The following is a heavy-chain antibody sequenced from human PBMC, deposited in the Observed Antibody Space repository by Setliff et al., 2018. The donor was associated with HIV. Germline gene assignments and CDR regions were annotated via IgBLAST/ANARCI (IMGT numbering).Heavy chain of an antibody. J-gene: IGHJ4*02. CDR1: GFTFSEVW. CDR2: ISGSAVNT. CDR3: ARVLGAARRGAAAARGYFDY. V-gene: IGHV3-23*01. Sequence: GGSLRLSCAASGFTSASGFTFSEVWFSWVRQAPGKGLEWVSTISGSAVNTYHADSVKGRFTISRDNSKNTIYLQMNSLRAEDTAVYYCARVLGAARRGAAAARGYFDYWGQGTLVTVSS. D-gene: IGHD6-13*01.